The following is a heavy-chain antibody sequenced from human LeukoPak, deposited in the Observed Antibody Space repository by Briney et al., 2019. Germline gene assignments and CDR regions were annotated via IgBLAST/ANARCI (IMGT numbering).Heavy chain of an antibody. CDR1: GYTFTSHG. V-gene: IGHV1-18*01. Sequence: ASVKVSYKASGYTFTSHGISWVRQAPGQGLEWMGWISAYNGNTNYAQKLQGRVTMTTDTSTSTAYMELRSLRSDDTAVYYCAREAIAAAGANWFDPWGQGTLVTVSS. D-gene: IGHD6-13*01. J-gene: IGHJ5*02. CDR2: ISAYNGNT. CDR3: AREAIAAAGANWFDP.